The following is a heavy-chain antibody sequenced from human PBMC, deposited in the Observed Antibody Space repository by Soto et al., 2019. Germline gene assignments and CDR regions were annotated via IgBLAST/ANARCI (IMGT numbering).Heavy chain of an antibody. CDR1: GFTFSSYS. D-gene: IGHD3-22*01. Sequence: GGSLRLSCAASGFTFSSYSMHWVRQAPGKGLEWVSVITNDRSNIYYADSVKGRFTISRDNSKNTLYLQMNSLRAEDTAVYYCARDLITMIVVVDFDAFDIWGQGTMVTVSS. CDR2: ITNDRSNI. J-gene: IGHJ3*02. V-gene: IGHV3-30*03. CDR3: ARDLITMIVVVDFDAFDI.